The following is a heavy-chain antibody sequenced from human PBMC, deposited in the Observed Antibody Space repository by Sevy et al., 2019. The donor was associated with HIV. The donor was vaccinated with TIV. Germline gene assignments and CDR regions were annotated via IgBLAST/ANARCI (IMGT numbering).Heavy chain of an antibody. CDR2: ISSSSSYI. V-gene: IGHV3-21*01. J-gene: IGHJ4*02. CDR1: GFTFSSYS. D-gene: IGHD5-18*01. Sequence: GGSLRLSCAASGFTFSSYSMNWVRQAPGKGLEWVSSISSSSSYIYYADSVKGRFTISRDNAKNSLYLQMNSLRAEDTAVYYCARDSSGGIQLRWDFDYWGQGTLVTVSS. CDR3: ARDSSGGIQLRWDFDY.